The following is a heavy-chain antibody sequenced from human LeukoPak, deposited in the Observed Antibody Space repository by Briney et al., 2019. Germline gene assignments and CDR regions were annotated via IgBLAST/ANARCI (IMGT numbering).Heavy chain of an antibody. V-gene: IGHV1-2*06. D-gene: IGHD3-22*01. CDR2: INPYSGDT. Sequence: GASVKVSCKASGYTFTGYHIHWVRQAPGQGLEWMGRINPYSGDTNFAQKFQGRVTMTRDTSITTAYMDLSSLTPDDTAVYFCARESYYYDSSGYYRDWGQGTLVTVSS. J-gene: IGHJ4*02. CDR1: GYTFTGYH. CDR3: ARESYYYDSSGYYRD.